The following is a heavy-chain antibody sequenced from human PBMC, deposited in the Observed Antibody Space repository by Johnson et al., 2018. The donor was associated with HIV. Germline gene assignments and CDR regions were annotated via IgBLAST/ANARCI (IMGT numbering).Heavy chain of an antibody. Sequence: QMLLVESGGGVVQPGGSLRLSCAASGFTFSSYAMHWVRQAPGKGLEWVAVISYDGSNKYYADSVKGRFTISRDNSKNTLYLQMNSLRADDTAVYYCARLPSGYSRDGFNIWGQGTMVTVSS. D-gene: IGHD5-18*01. CDR2: ISYDGSNK. CDR1: GFTFSSYA. CDR3: ARLPSGYSRDGFNI. J-gene: IGHJ3*02. V-gene: IGHV3-30*04.